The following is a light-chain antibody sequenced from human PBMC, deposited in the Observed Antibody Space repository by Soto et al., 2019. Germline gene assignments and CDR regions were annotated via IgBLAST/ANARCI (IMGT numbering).Light chain of an antibody. CDR3: QQYNNWPPSWT. CDR2: GAS. V-gene: IGKV3-15*01. Sequence: EIVMTQSPATLSVSPGERATLSCRASHSVSSNLAWYQQKPGQAPRLLIYGASTRATGIPAWFSGSGSGTEFTLTISSLQSEDFAVYYCQQYNNWPPSWTFGQGTKVDIK. J-gene: IGKJ1*01. CDR1: HSVSSN.